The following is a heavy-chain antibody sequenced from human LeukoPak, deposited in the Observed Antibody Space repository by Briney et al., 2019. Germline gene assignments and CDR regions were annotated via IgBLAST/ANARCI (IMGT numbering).Heavy chain of an antibody. Sequence: ASVKVSCKASGYTFTSYGISWVRQAPGQGGEWMGWICAYNGNTNYAQKLQGRVTMTTDTSTSTVYMELRSMRSDDTAVYYCARDSRLYIAAAGTPWFDPWGQGTLVTVSS. CDR2: ICAYNGNT. J-gene: IGHJ5*02. D-gene: IGHD6-13*01. V-gene: IGHV1-18*01. CDR1: GYTFTSYG. CDR3: ARDSRLYIAAAGTPWFDP.